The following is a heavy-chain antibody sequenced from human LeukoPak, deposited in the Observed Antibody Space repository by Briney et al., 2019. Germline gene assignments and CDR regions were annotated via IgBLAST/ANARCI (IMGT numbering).Heavy chain of an antibody. CDR2: ISGSGGGT. V-gene: IGHV3-23*01. CDR1: GFTFTTYA. Sequence: GGSLRLSCAASGFTFTTYAMSWVRQAPGKGLEWVSLISGSGGGTYYADSVKGRFTISRDNAKNSLYLQLNGLRAEDTALYYCARGAFTWIQHPYAMDVWGQGTTVTVSS. D-gene: IGHD5-18*01. J-gene: IGHJ6*02. CDR3: ARGAFTWIQHPYAMDV.